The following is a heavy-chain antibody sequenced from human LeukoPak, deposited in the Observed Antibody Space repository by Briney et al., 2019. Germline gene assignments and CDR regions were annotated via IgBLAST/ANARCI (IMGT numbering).Heavy chain of an antibody. J-gene: IGHJ4*02. Sequence: PGGSLRLSCAASGFTFSDYYMSWIRQAPGKGLEWVSYISSSGSTIYYADSVKGRFTISRDNAKNSLYLQMNSLRAEDTAVYYCARDRTVVTPAYYFDYWGQGTLVTVSS. D-gene: IGHD4-23*01. CDR1: GFTFSDYY. V-gene: IGHV3-11*04. CDR3: ARDRTVVTPAYYFDY. CDR2: ISSSGSTI.